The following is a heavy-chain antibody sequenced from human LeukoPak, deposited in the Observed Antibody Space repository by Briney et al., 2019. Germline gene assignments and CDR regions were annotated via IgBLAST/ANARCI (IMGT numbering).Heavy chain of an antibody. CDR1: GYTFTSYG. D-gene: IGHD3-3*01. Sequence: ASVKVSCKASGYTFTSYGISWVRKPPGKGLEWMGWISAYNGNTNYAQKLQGRVTMTTDTPTSTAYMELRSLRSDDTAVYYCARVDTWSGYYDYWGQGTLVTVSS. V-gene: IGHV1-18*01. CDR3: ARVDTWSGYYDY. CDR2: ISAYNGNT. J-gene: IGHJ4*02.